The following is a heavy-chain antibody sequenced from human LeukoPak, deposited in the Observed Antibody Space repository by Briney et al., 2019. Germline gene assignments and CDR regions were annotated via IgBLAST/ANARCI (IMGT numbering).Heavy chain of an antibody. J-gene: IGHJ4*02. CDR2: ISGHGGST. CDR1: GFTFSSYA. V-gene: IGHV3-23*01. D-gene: IGHD4-17*01. CDR3: AKSKTVTTPFDY. Sequence: PGGSLRLSCAASGFTFSSYAMSWVRQAPGKGLEWVSAISGHGGSTYYAGSVKGRFTVSRDNSENTLFLQMNSLRAEDTAVYYCAKSKTVTTPFDYWGQGTLVTVSS.